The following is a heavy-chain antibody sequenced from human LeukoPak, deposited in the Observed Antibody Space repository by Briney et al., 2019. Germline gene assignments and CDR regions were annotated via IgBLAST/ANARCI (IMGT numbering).Heavy chain of an antibody. V-gene: IGHV1-2*02. CDR3: ARWGKQEYYYGSGYQLCNHYYYYYYMDV. J-gene: IGHJ6*03. D-gene: IGHD3-10*01. Sequence: ASVQVSCKASVYTFTGYYMHWVRQAPGHGIEGRGWINPNIGGTNYARKFQGRVTMTRDTSISTAYMELSRLRSDATAVYYCARWGKQEYYYGSGYQLCNHYYYYYYMDVWGKGITVTISS. CDR2: INPNIGGT. CDR1: VYTFTGYY.